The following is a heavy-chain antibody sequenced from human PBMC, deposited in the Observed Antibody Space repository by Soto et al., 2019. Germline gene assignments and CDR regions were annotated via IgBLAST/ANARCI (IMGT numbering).Heavy chain of an antibody. D-gene: IGHD3-22*01. V-gene: IGHV4-34*01. CDR1: GGSISGYF. CDR2: TYHSGNT. J-gene: IGHJ4*02. Sequence: SETLSLTCTVSGGSISGYFWSWMRQPPGKALEWIGQTYHSGNTNYNPSLKSRVTISMDKSKNQFSLKLNSVTAADTAVYYCASNQDFYDSSGYYYWGQGTLVTVSS. CDR3: ASNQDFYDSSGYYY.